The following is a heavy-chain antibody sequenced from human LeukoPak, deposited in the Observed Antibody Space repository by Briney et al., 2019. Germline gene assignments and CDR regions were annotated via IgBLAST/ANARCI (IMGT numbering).Heavy chain of an antibody. CDR3: ATYRQVLLPFES. V-gene: IGHV3-7*03. CDR1: GMTFSSHW. CDR2: IKSDGSEK. D-gene: IGHD2-8*02. J-gene: IGHJ4*02. Sequence: GGSLRLSCAASGMTFSSHWMSWVRQAPGKGLEWVANIKSDGSEKYYLDSVKGRFTISRDNTKNSLYLQMNSLRAEDTAIYYCATYRQVLLPFESWGQGTLVTVSS.